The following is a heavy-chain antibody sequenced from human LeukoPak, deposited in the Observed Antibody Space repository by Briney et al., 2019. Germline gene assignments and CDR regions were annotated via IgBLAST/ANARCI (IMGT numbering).Heavy chain of an antibody. D-gene: IGHD3-10*01. Sequence: GASVKVSCKASGYTFTSYAMHWVRQAPGQRLEWMGWINAGNGNTKYLQKFQGRVTITRDTSASTAYMELSSLRSEDTAVYYCARDSASTFDPWGQGTLVTVSS. V-gene: IGHV1-3*01. CDR1: GYTFTSYA. J-gene: IGHJ5*02. CDR3: ARDSASTFDP. CDR2: INAGNGNT.